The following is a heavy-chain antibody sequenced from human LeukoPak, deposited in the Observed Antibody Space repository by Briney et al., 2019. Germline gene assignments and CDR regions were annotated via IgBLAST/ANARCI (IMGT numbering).Heavy chain of an antibody. Sequence: GGSLRLSCAASGFTFSSAWMHWVRQVPGKGLVWVSRITSDGSTTSYADSVKGRFTISRDNAKNTVDLQMNSLRAEDTAVYYCARDRSGSHYYIDVWGKGTAVTVSS. V-gene: IGHV3-74*01. D-gene: IGHD1-26*01. CDR1: GFTFSSAW. J-gene: IGHJ6*03. CDR2: ITSDGSTT. CDR3: ARDRSGSHYYIDV.